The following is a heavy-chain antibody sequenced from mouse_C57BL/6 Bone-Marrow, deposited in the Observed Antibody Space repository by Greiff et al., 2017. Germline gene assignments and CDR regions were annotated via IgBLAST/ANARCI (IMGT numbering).Heavy chain of an antibody. J-gene: IGHJ3*01. Sequence: VQLQQSGPELVKPGASVKISCKASGYAFSSSWMNWVKQRPGKGLEWIGRIYPGDGDTNYNGKFKGKATLTADKSSSTAYMQLSSLTSEDSAVYFCAFYDYDVGFAYWGQGTLVTVSA. D-gene: IGHD2-4*01. V-gene: IGHV1-82*01. CDR2: IYPGDGDT. CDR1: GYAFSSSW. CDR3: AFYDYDVGFAY.